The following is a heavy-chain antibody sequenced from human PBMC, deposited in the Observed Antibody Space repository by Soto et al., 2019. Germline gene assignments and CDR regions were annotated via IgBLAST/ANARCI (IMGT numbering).Heavy chain of an antibody. J-gene: IGHJ5*02. CDR1: GGSISSGGYY. D-gene: IGHD6-13*01. V-gene: IGHV4-31*03. CDR2: IYYSGSA. CDR3: AKAPLAAATTS. Sequence: PSETLCLTCTVSGGSISSGGYYWSWIRQHPGKGLEWIGYIYYSGSAYYNPSLKSRVTISVDTSKNQFSLKLSSVTAADTAVYYCAKAPLAAATTSWGQGTLVTVSS.